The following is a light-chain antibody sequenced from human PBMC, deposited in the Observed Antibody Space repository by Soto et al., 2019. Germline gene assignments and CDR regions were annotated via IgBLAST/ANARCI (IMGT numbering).Light chain of an antibody. V-gene: IGLV1-40*01. CDR3: QSHGSSLNSGV. Sequence: QSVLTQPPSMSGAPGQRVTISCTGSSSNIGAGYDVHWYQLLPGTAPKLLIYGNTNRPSGVPDRFSGSKSGTSASLAITGLRAEDEADYYCQSHGSSLNSGVFGGGTKVTVL. CDR1: SSNIGAGYD. CDR2: GNT. J-gene: IGLJ3*02.